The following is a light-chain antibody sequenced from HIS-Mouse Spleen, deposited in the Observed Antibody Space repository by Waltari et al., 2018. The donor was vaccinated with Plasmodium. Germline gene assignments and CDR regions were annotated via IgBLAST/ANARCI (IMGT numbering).Light chain of an antibody. CDR1: SSDVGGYNY. J-gene: IGLJ1*01. CDR2: DVS. CDR3: SSYTSSSTYV. Sequence: QSALTQPASVSGSPGQSITISCTGTSSDVGGYNYVSWYQQHPGKAPKLMIYDVSNRPSGSSNRFSGSKSGNTASLTISGLQAEDDADYYCSSYTSSSTYVFGTGTKVTVL. V-gene: IGLV2-14*03.